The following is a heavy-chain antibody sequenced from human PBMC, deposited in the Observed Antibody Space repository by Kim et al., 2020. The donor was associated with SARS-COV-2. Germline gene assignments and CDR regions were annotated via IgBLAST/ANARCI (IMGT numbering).Heavy chain of an antibody. Sequence: SRVPISVDTSKNQFSLKLSSVTAADTAVYYCARGKRTIFGVANYYYGMDVWGQGTTVTVSS. V-gene: IGHV4-34*01. CDR3: ARGKRTIFGVANYYYGMDV. J-gene: IGHJ6*02. D-gene: IGHD3-3*01.